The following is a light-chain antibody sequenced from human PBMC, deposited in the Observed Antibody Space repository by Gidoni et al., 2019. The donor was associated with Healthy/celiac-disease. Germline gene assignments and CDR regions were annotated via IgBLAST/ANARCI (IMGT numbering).Light chain of an antibody. CDR3: AAWDDSLSGWV. CDR2: RNN. J-gene: IGLJ3*02. V-gene: IGLV1-47*01. CDR1: SSNIGSNY. Sequence: QSLLPQPPSASGTPWQRVNISCSVSSSNIGSNYVYWYQQIPGTAPKLRIYRNNQRPSGVPDRFSGSKSGTSASLAISGLRSEDDADYYCAAWDDSLSGWVFGGWTKLTVL.